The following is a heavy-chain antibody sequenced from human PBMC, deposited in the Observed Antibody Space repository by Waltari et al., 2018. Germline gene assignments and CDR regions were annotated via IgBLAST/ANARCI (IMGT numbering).Heavy chain of an antibody. CDR2: ITPGGAP. CDR1: GFTLSCCG. D-gene: IGHD6-19*01. V-gene: IGHV3-23*04. Sequence: EVQLVESGGGLVQPGGSLRLPCAASGFTLSCCGMSGVRQAPGEGLEWVSGITPGGAPYYADFVRGRCTISRENSNNMLFLQMNSLRGDDTAIYYCAKEIPYSNGWLHIDSWGQGTLVSVPS. CDR3: AKEIPYSNGWLHIDS. J-gene: IGHJ4*02.